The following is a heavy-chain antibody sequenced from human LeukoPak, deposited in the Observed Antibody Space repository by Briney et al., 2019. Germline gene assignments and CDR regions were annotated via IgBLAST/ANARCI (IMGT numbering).Heavy chain of an antibody. CDR3: ARGAPYYDFWSGYYYYIDV. Sequence: ASVKVSCKASRYTFTGYYTHWVRQAPGQGLEWMGWINPNSGGTNYAQKFQGRVTMTRDTSISTAYMELSRLRSDDTAVYYCARGAPYYDFWSGYYYYIDVWGKGTTVTVSS. CDR1: RYTFTGYY. J-gene: IGHJ6*03. V-gene: IGHV1-2*02. D-gene: IGHD3-3*01. CDR2: INPNSGGT.